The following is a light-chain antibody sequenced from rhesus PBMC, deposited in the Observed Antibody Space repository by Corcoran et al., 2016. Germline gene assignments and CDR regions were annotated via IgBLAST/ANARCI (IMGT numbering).Light chain of an antibody. Sequence: DIQMTQSPSSLSASVGDKVTITCHASQGFSRWLAWYKPKPGKAPKPLIYYASSLQSVVPSRFCGSGSGTEYTRTISSLQPEDFATDYCQQYDDLPYSFGQGTKVEIK. J-gene: IGKJ2*01. V-gene: IGKV1-19*01. CDR3: QQYDDLPYS. CDR1: QGFSRW. CDR2: YAS.